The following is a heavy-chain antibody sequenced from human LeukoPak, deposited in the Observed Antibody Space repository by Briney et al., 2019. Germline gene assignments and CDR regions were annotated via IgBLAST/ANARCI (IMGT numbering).Heavy chain of an antibody. J-gene: IGHJ4*02. V-gene: IGHV3-74*01. CDR3: ARGGSDTAMAHDY. D-gene: IGHD5-18*01. CDR1: GFTFSNHW. CDR2: INRGGSRT. Sequence: GGSLRLSCAASGFTFSNHWMHWVRQAPGKGLMWVSRINRGGSRTDYADSVKGLFTISRDDAKNTLYLQLNSLRAEDTAVYFCARGGSDTAMAHDYWGQGTLVTVSS.